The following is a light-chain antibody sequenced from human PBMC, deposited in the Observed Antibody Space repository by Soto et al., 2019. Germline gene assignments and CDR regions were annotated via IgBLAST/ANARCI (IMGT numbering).Light chain of an antibody. CDR3: QQGASFPLA. J-gene: IGKJ4*01. Sequence: DIQMTQSPSXXXASVXXXXXXXXRXXXXXXXXLAWYQQKPGKAPNLLISAASSLQSGVPTRFSGSGSGTDFTLTISSLQPEDFATYFCQQGASFPLAFGGGTKVEIK. V-gene: IGKV1-12*01. CDR1: XXXXXX. CDR2: AAS.